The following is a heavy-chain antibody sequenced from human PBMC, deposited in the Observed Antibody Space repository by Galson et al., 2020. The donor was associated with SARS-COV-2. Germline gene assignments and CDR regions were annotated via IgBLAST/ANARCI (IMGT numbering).Heavy chain of an antibody. CDR2: MSSTKGTS. D-gene: IGHD6-19*01. V-gene: IGHV3-64D*09. CDR1: GFTFSDYA. J-gene: IGHJ4*02. CDR3: LSYSSTRDNY. Sequence: GESLKISCSASGFTFSDYAMHWVRQAPGKGLQYVSAMSSTKGTSFYADSVNGRFTMSRDNSKNTFYLQMTGLRVEDTAFYYCLSYSSTRDNYWGQGTLVTVSS.